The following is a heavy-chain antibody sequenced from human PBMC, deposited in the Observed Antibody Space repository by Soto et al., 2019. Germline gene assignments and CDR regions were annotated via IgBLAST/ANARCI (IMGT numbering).Heavy chain of an antibody. CDR1: GFTFSRYA. D-gene: IGHD4-17*01. J-gene: IGHJ6*02. CDR2: ISGSGGST. CDR3: AKTFSNPNPYGAAPMDYYYSGMDV. V-gene: IGHV3-23*01. Sequence: LXLSCATSGFTFSRYAMSWGLQAPVKGLEWVSAISGSGGSTYYADSVKGRFTISRDNSKNTLYLQMNSLRAEDTAVYYCAKTFSNPNPYGAAPMDYYYSGMDVWGQGTTVTVSS.